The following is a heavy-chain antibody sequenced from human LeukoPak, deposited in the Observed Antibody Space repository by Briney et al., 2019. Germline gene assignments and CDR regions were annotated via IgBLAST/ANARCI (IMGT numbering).Heavy chain of an antibody. Sequence: SVKVSCKASGGTFSSYAISWVRQAPGQGLEWMGGIIPIFCTANYAQKFQGRVTIITDESTSTAYMELSSLRSEDTAVYYCARGASWLSRLGYYFDYWGQGTLVTVSS. CDR2: IIPIFCTA. CDR1: GGTFSSYA. V-gene: IGHV1-69*05. D-gene: IGHD2-2*01. CDR3: ARGASWLSRLGYYFDY. J-gene: IGHJ4*02.